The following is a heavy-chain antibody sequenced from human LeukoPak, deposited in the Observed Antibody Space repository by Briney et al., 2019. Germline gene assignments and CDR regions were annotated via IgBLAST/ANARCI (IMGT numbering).Heavy chain of an antibody. J-gene: IGHJ4*02. D-gene: IGHD5-24*01. CDR3: GRVDMATTKDY. CDR1: GYTFTIFG. V-gene: IGHV1-18*01. Sequence: GASVKVSCKASGYTFTIFGISWVRQAPGQGLEWMGWISAYNGDTKYGQNFQGRVTMTTDTSTSTAYMDLRSLSSDDTAVYYCGRVDMATTKDYWGQGTLVTVSS. CDR2: ISAYNGDT.